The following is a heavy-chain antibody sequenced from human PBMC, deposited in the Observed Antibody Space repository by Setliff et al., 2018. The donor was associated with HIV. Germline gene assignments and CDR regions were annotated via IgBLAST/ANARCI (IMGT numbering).Heavy chain of an antibody. CDR3: ARSTVGAGASFP. V-gene: IGHV4-59*11. CDR1: GDSITTHY. D-gene: IGHD1-26*01. Sequence: PSETLSLTCTVSGDSITTHYWSWIRQPPGKGLEWIGCISHSGNTNFNPSLNSRVTISLDTSKNQFSLRLTSLTAADTAIYYCARSTVGAGASFPWGRGILVTVSS. J-gene: IGHJ5*02. CDR2: ISHSGNT.